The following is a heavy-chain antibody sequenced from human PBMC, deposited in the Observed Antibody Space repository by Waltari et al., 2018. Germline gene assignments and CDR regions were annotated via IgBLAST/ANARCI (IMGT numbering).Heavy chain of an antibody. CDR1: GFSFSNSA. D-gene: IGHD1-26*01. CDR3: AAAGISGSYYAFDY. CDR2: IVVANGNT. V-gene: IGHV1-58*01. J-gene: IGHJ4*02. Sequence: QMQMVQSGPEVKKPGTSVKVSCKASGFSFSNSAVQWVRQAREQRLEWIGGIVVANGNTNYAQKFQERVTIARDTSTRTAYMELSSLTSEDTAIYYCAAAGISGSYYAFDYWAQGALVTVSS.